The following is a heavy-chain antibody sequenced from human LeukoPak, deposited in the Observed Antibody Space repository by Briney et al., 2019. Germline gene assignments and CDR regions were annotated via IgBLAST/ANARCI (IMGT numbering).Heavy chain of an antibody. CDR2: IYSSGFT. CDR3: ARVKGVGYYDSSGYYSPPYYYYMDV. Sequence: TASETLSLTCTVSGGSISNYYWSWIRQSAGKGLEWIGRIYSSGFTNHNPSLKSRVTMSVDTSKNQFSLKLSSVTAADTAVYYCARVKGVGYYDSSGYYSPPYYYYMDVWGKGTTVTVSS. CDR1: GGSISNYY. J-gene: IGHJ6*03. V-gene: IGHV4-4*07. D-gene: IGHD3-22*01.